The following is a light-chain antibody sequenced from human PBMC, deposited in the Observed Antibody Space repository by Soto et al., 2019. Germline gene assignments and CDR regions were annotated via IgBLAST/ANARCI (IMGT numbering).Light chain of an antibody. Sequence: DIQMTQSPSSQSASVGDRVTITCRASQSVNNYINWYQQKPGKAPKLLIYDASTLQSGVPSRFSGSGSGTDFTLTINSLQPDDYAIYHCQQSYSTRTWTFGQGTKVDIK. J-gene: IGKJ1*01. CDR1: QSVNNY. CDR2: DAS. V-gene: IGKV1-39*01. CDR3: QQSYSTRTWT.